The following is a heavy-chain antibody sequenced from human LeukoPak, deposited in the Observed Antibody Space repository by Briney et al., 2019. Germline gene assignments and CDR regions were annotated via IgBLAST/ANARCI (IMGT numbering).Heavy chain of an antibody. CDR2: ISGSGDTT. J-gene: IGHJ3*02. Sequence: GGSLRLSCVGSGFTFTYAMAWVRQAPGKGLEWVSGISGSGDTTYYADSVKGRFTISRDNSKSTLYLQMNSLRADETAVFFCAKRQSSSWLFDAFDMWGPGTMVTVSS. CDR3: AKRQSSSWLFDAFDM. CDR1: GFTFTYA. D-gene: IGHD6-13*01. V-gene: IGHV3-23*01.